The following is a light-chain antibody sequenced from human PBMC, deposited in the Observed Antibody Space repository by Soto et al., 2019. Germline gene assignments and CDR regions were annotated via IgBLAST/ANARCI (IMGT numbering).Light chain of an antibody. CDR2: SNN. J-gene: IGLJ2*01. CDR3: AAWDDSLNGPV. V-gene: IGLV1-44*01. CDR1: SSNIGSNT. Sequence: QSVLTQPPSASGTPGQRVTISWSGSSSNIGSNTVNWYQQLPGTAPKLLIYSNNQRPSGVPDRFSGSKSGTSASLAISGLHSEDEADYYCAAWDDSLNGPVFGGGTKLTAL.